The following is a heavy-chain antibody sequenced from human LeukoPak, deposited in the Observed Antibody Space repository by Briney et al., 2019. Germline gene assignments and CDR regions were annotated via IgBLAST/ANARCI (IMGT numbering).Heavy chain of an antibody. CDR1: GGSISSYY. Sequence: SETLSLTCTVSGGSISSYYCSWLRQPAGKGLAWIGRIYTSGSTNYNPSLKSRVTMSVDTSKNQFSLKLSSVTAADTAVYYCARDNYYYYYGMDVWGQGTTVTVSS. CDR2: IYTSGST. CDR3: ARDNYYYYYGMDV. V-gene: IGHV4-4*07. J-gene: IGHJ6*02.